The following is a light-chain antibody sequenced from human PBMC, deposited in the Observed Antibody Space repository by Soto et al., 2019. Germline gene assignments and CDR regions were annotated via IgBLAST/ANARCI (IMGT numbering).Light chain of an antibody. J-gene: IGKJ4*01. CDR3: QQYYEIPLS. Sequence: DIVATQSPDSLAVSLGERATINCKSSQSVLYDSNNKNYLAWYQLKPGQPPRLLFYWASTRESGVPDRFSASGSGTDFTLTISSLQAEDVAVYYCQQYYEIPLSFAGGTKVEIQ. V-gene: IGKV4-1*01. CDR1: QSVLYDSNNKNY. CDR2: WAS.